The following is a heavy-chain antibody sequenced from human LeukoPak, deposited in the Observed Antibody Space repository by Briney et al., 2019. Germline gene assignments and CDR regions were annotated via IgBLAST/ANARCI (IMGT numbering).Heavy chain of an antibody. CDR3: ARDPYGSIDY. J-gene: IGHJ4*02. Sequence: PSETLCLTCTVSGGSISSGGYYWSWIRQHPGKGLEWIGHIYYSGSTYYNPSLKSRVTISVDTSKNQFSLKLSSVTAADTAVYYCARDPYGSIDYWGQGTLVTVSS. V-gene: IGHV4-31*03. CDR2: IYYSGST. D-gene: IGHD3-10*01. CDR1: GGSISSGGYY.